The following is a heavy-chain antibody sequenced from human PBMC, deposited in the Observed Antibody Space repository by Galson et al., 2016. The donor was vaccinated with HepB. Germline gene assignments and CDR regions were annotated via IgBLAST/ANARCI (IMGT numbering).Heavy chain of an antibody. Sequence: ETLSLTCSVSGGSVNSDQYHWNWIRQPPGKGLQWLGHTYSGRSNTYNPSLKSRVTISIDTSKNQFPLTLSPVAAADTAVYYCTTYLVGHGGTGYWGKGTLVTVSS. CDR3: TTYLVGHGGTGY. D-gene: IGHD3-16*01. CDR1: GGSVNSDQYH. CDR2: TYSGRSN. V-gene: IGHV4-61*01. J-gene: IGHJ4*02.